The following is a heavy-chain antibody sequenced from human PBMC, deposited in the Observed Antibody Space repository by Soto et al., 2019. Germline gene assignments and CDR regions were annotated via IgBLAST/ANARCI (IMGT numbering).Heavy chain of an antibody. J-gene: IGHJ3*02. D-gene: IGHD2-15*01. V-gene: IGHV3-21*01. CDR1: GFTFSSYS. CDR3: ARDVSPYIVVVVAATPRAFDI. CDR2: ISSSSSYI. Sequence: GGSLRLSCAASGFTFSSYSMNWVRQAPGKGLEWVSSISSSSSYIYYADSVKGRFTISRDNAKNSLYLQMNSLRAEDTDVYYCARDVSPYIVVVVAATPRAFDIWGQGTMVTVSS.